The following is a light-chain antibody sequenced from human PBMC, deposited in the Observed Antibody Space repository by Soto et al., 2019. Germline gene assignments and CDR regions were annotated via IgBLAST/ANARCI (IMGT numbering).Light chain of an antibody. V-gene: IGKV1D-12*01. CDR1: QAISTW. CDR2: SAS. Sequence: DIQMTQSPSSVSASVGDRVTITCRASQAISTWLAWYQQNPGKAPKLLIYSASNLQSGVPSRFSGSGSGTDFTLTISSLQSEYFATYYCQQANSFPRTFGQGTKVEIK. J-gene: IGKJ1*01. CDR3: QQANSFPRT.